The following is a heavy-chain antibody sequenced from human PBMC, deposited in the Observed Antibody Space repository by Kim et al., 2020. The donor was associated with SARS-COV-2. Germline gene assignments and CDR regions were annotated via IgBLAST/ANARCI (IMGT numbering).Heavy chain of an antibody. J-gene: IGHJ4*02. Sequence: VKGRFTIARDNSKNSLYQKMNSLRAEETAVYYCARDMEPYSSSWRHYFDYWGQGTLVTVSS. D-gene: IGHD6-13*01. CDR3: ARDMEPYSSSWRHYFDY. V-gene: IGHV3-7*04.